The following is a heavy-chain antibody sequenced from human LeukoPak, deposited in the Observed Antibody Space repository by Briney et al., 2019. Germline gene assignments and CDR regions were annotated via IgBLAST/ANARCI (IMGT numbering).Heavy chain of an antibody. Sequence: SGGSLRLSCAASGFTFDDYTMHWVRQAPGKGLEWVSLISWDGGSTYYADSVKGRFTISRDNSKNSLYLQMNSLGTEDTALYYCLRGSCFDYWGQGTLVTVSS. CDR1: GFTFDDYT. D-gene: IGHD3-16*01. CDR2: ISWDGGST. J-gene: IGHJ4*02. CDR3: LRGSCFDY. V-gene: IGHV3-43*01.